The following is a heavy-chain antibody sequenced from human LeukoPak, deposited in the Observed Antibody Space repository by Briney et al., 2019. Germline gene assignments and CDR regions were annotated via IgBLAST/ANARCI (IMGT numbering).Heavy chain of an antibody. Sequence: PGGSLRLSCAASGFTFSSYGMHWVRQAPGKGLEGVAFIWYDGSNKYYADSVKGRFTISRDNSKKTLYLQMNSLRAEDTAVYYCAKDRYYGSGSYSNLFDYWGQGTLVTVSS. CDR3: AKDRYYGSGSYSNLFDY. V-gene: IGHV3-30*02. CDR1: GFTFSSYG. CDR2: IWYDGSNK. J-gene: IGHJ4*02. D-gene: IGHD3-10*01.